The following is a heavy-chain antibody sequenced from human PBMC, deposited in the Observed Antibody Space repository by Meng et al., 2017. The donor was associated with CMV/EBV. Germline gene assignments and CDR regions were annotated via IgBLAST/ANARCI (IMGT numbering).Heavy chain of an antibody. CDR1: GRPFSGYY. V-gene: IGHV4-34*01. D-gene: IGHD6-6*01. Sequence: VFGRPFSGYYWGWIRQPPGKGLEWIGEINHSGSTNYNPSLKRRVTISVDTSKNQFSLKLSSVTAADTAVYYCARFPRNIAARPWYFDYWGQGTLVTSPQ. CDR3: ARFPRNIAARPWYFDY. CDR2: INHSGST. J-gene: IGHJ4*02.